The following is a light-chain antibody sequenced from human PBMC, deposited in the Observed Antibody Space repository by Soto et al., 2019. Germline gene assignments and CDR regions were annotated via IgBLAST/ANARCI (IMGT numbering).Light chain of an antibody. CDR3: QQFASSPRK. Sequence: EIVLTQSPGTLSLSPGERATLSCRASQSVNINYLAWYQQKPGQSPRLLMYGTSTRATGVPGRFSGSGSGTDFTLTISRLEPEDFAVYYCQQFASSPRKFGQGTKVE. V-gene: IGKV3-20*01. CDR2: GTS. J-gene: IGKJ1*01. CDR1: QSVNINY.